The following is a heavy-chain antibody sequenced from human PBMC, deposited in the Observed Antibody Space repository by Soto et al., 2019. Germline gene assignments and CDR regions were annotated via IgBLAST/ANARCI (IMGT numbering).Heavy chain of an antibody. V-gene: IGHV1-3*01. CDR3: ACLEWFPRPFDY. CDR1: GYTFTSYA. Sequence: ASVKVSCKASGYTFTSYAMHWVRQAPGQRLEWMGWINAGNGNTKYSQKLQGRVTITRDTSASTAYMELSSLRSEDTAVYYCACLEWFPRPFDYWGQGTLVTVS. J-gene: IGHJ4*02. CDR2: INAGNGNT. D-gene: IGHD3-3*01.